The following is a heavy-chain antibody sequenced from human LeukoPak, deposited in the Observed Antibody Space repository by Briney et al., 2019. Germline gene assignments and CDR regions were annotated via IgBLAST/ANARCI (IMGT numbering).Heavy chain of an antibody. V-gene: IGHV4-39*01. CDR1: GGSISSSSYY. CDR2: IYYSGST. CDR3: ASGPYSSSWPYYYYYYMDV. J-gene: IGHJ6*03. Sequence: PSETLSLTCTVSGGSISSSSYYWGWIRQPPGKGLEWIGSIYYSGSTYYHPSLKSRVTISVDTSKNQFSLKLSSVTAADTAVYYCASGPYSSSWPYYYYYYMDVWGKGTTVTVSS. D-gene: IGHD6-13*01.